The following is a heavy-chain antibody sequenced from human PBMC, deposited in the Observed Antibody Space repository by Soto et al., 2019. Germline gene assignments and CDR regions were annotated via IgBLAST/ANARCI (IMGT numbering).Heavy chain of an antibody. D-gene: IGHD6-6*01. J-gene: IGHJ4*02. V-gene: IGHV3-53*01. CDR1: GFTVSSNY. Sequence: GGSLRLSCAASGFTVSSNYMSWVRQAPGKGLEWVSVIYSGGSTYYADSVKGRFNISRDNSKNTLYLQMNSLRAEDTAVYYCARYSSSSSFDYWGQGTLVTVSS. CDR3: ARYSSSSSFDY. CDR2: IYSGGST.